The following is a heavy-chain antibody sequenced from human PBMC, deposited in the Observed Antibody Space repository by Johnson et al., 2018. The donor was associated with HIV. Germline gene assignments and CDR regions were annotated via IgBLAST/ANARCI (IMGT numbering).Heavy chain of an antibody. CDR2: IYSGAST. CDR1: GFTVSSNY. J-gene: IGHJ3*02. CDR3: ARAIGNWDAFDI. D-gene: IGHD7-27*01. V-gene: IGHV3-66*02. Sequence: EVQVVESGGGLVQPGGSLRLSCAASGFTVSSNYMSWVRQAPGKGLEWVSVIYSGASTYYADSVKGRFTISRDNSKNTLYLQMNSLRAEDTAVYYCARAIGNWDAFDIWGQGTMVTVSS.